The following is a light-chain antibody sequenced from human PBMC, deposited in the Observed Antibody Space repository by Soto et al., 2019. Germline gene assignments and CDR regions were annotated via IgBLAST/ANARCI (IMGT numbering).Light chain of an antibody. CDR3: AAWDDSLNGVV. J-gene: IGLJ2*01. Sequence: QSALTQPPSASGSPGQSVTISCTGTTSDVGAYNYVSWYQQHPGKAPKLVIYEVSRRPSGVPDRFSGSKSGTSASLAISGLQSEDEADYYCAAWDDSLNGVVFGGGTKVTVL. CDR1: TSDVGAYNY. CDR2: EVS. V-gene: IGLV2-8*01.